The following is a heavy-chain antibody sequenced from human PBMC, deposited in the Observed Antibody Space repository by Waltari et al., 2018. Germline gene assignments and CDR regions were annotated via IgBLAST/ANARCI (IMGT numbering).Heavy chain of an antibody. CDR2: ITSDGTHT. CDR1: GFRFGYVT. D-gene: IGHD3-22*01. J-gene: IGHJ3*02. Sequence: EVQLVESGGGLVRPGGSLGLSCAASGFRFGYVTMHWARQAPGKGPEWISFITSDGTHTTYADSVRGRFTISRDNAKNSLFLQINSLRADDTAVYYCARDRRPTLILGSGAFDIWGQGIKVNVSS. V-gene: IGHV3-21*01. CDR3: ARDRRPTLILGSGAFDI.